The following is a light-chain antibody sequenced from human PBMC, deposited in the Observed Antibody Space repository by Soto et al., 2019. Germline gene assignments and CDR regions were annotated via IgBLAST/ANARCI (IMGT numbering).Light chain of an antibody. CDR3: QQYNNWPPIT. CDR2: VAS. CDR1: QSVSSN. J-gene: IGKJ5*01. Sequence: EIVMTQSPATLSVSPGERATLSCRASQSVSSNLAWYQQKPGQAPRLLIYVASTRATGIPARFSGSGSETEFTLTISSLQSEDFAVYYRQQYNNWPPITFGQGTRLEIK. V-gene: IGKV3-15*01.